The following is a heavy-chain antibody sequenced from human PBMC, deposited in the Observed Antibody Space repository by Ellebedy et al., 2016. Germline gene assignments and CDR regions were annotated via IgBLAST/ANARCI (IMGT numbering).Heavy chain of an antibody. J-gene: IGHJ6*03. Sequence: SETLSLTCAVYGGSFSGYYWSWIRQPPGKGLEWIGEINHSGSTNYNPSLKSQVTISVDTSKNQFSLKLSSVTAADTAVYYCARGLGYCSSTSCYSPYYYYYMDVWGKGTTVTVSS. CDR1: GGSFSGYY. CDR3: ARGLGYCSSTSCYSPYYYYYMDV. V-gene: IGHV4-34*01. D-gene: IGHD2-2*01. CDR2: INHSGST.